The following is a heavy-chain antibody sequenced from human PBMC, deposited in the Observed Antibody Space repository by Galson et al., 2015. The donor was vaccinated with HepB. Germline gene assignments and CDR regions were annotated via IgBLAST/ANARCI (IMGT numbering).Heavy chain of an antibody. CDR2: ISSSSSYI. CDR1: GFTFSSYS. J-gene: IGHJ4*02. V-gene: IGHV3-21*01. Sequence: SLRLSCAASGFTFSSYSVNWVRQAPGKGLEWVSSISSSSSYIYYADSGKGRFTISRDNAKNSLYLQMSSLRVEDTAMYYCARGEDLAYWGQGTLVTVSS. CDR3: ARGEDLAY.